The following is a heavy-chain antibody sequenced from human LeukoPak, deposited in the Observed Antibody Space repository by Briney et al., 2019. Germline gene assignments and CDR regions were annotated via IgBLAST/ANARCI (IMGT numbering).Heavy chain of an antibody. Sequence: SVKVSCKASGGTFSSYAISWVRQAPGQGLEWMGRIIPIFGTANYAQKFQGRVTITTDESTSTAYMELSSLRSEDTAVYYCARETSMVVNWDHRLGAFDIWGQGAMVTVSS. J-gene: IGHJ3*02. CDR2: IIPIFGTA. CDR3: ARETSMVVNWDHRLGAFDI. CDR1: GGTFSSYA. D-gene: IGHD4-23*01. V-gene: IGHV1-69*05.